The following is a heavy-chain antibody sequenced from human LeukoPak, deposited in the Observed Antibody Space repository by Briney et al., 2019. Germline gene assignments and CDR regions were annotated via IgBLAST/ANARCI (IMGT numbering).Heavy chain of an antibody. CDR2: INQDGSEK. CDR3: ARRYVATSAEDFDY. D-gene: IGHD5-12*01. J-gene: IGHJ4*02. CDR1: GFTLVSHW. V-gene: IGHV3-7*01. Sequence: GGSLRLSCVASGFTLVSHWMTWVRQAPGKGLEWVANINQDGSEKYYVYSVKGRFTISRDNAKNSLHLQMNSLRAEDAAVYYCARRYVATSAEDFDYWGQGTLVTVSS.